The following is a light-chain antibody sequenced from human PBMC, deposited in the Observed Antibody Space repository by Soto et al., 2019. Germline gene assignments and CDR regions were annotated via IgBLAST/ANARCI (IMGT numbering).Light chain of an antibody. J-gene: IGKJ5*01. CDR3: QQYDNLPIT. CDR1: QDISNY. Sequence: EIQMTEFPSSLSASVGDSDTITCXASQDISNYLNWYQQKPGKAPKLLIYDASNLETGVPSRFSGSGSGTDFTFTISSLQPEDIATYYCQQYDNLPITFGQGTGLEIK. V-gene: IGKV1-33*01. CDR2: DAS.